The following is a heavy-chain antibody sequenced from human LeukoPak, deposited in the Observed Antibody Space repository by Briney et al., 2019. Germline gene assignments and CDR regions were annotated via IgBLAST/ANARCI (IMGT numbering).Heavy chain of an antibody. CDR1: GFTFSSYG. CDR3: AKGTTLVVRGVPLDV. D-gene: IGHD3-10*01. CDR2: ISGSGGST. Sequence: PGGSLRLSCAASGFTFSSYGMSWVRQAPGKGLEWVSAISGSGGSTYYADSVKGRFTISRDNSKNTLYLQMNSLRAEDTAVYYCAKGTTLVVRGVPLDVWGKGTTVTVSS. V-gene: IGHV3-23*01. J-gene: IGHJ6*04.